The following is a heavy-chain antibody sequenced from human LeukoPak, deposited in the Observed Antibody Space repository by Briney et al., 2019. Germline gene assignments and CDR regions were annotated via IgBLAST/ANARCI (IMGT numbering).Heavy chain of an antibody. V-gene: IGHV4-59*02. Sequence: PSETLSLTCTVSGGSVSSYYWSWIRQPPGKGLEWIGYIYYSGSTNYNPSLKSRVTISVDTSKNQFSLKLSSVTAADTAVYYCARGKYSGYDLPQLFDYWGQETLVTVSS. J-gene: IGHJ4*02. D-gene: IGHD5-12*01. CDR3: ARGKYSGYDLPQLFDY. CDR2: IYYSGST. CDR1: GGSVSSYY.